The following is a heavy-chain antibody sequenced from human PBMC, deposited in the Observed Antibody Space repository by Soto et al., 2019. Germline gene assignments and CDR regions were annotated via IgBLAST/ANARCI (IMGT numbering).Heavy chain of an antibody. D-gene: IGHD1-26*01. Sequence: GGSLRLSCVASELIFSDYAMSWVRQAPGKGLEWVSDIGGNGYNTKYADSVRGRFTISRDNSKNSLYLQMNSLRAEDTAVYYCARHGGSYSDAFDIWGQGTMVTVS. CDR3: ARHGGSYSDAFDI. CDR2: IGGNGYNT. V-gene: IGHV3-23*01. CDR1: ELIFSDYA. J-gene: IGHJ3*02.